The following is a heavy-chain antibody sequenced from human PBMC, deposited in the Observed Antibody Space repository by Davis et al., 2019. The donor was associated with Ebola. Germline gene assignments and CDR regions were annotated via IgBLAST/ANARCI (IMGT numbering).Heavy chain of an antibody. J-gene: IGHJ5*02. V-gene: IGHV4-61*01. Sequence: SETLSLTCTVSGGSVSSGSYYWSWIRQPPGKGLEWIGYIYYSGSTNYNPSLKSRVTISVDTSKNQFSLKLSSVTAADTAVYYCARVHYDFWSGYYTGNWFDPWGQGTLVTVFS. CDR3: ARVHYDFWSGYYTGNWFDP. CDR1: GGSVSSGSYY. CDR2: IYYSGST. D-gene: IGHD3-3*01.